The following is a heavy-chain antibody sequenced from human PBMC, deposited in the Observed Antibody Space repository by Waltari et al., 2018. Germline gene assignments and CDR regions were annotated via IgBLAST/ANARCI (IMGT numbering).Heavy chain of an antibody. Sequence: QLQLQESGPGLVKPSETLSLTCTVSGGSISSSSYYWGWIRQPPGKGLEWIGRIYYSGSTYYNPSLKSRVTISVDTSKNQFSLKLSSVTAADTAVYYCAPAYSSSWYVGWFDPWGQGTLVTVSS. D-gene: IGHD6-13*01. CDR1: GGSISSSSYY. V-gene: IGHV4-39*07. CDR2: IYYSGST. J-gene: IGHJ5*02. CDR3: APAYSSSWYVGWFDP.